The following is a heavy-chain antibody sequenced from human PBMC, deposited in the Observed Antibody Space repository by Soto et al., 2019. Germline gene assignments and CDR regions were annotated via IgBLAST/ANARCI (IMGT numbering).Heavy chain of an antibody. CDR2: IFSGGRT. CDR1: GGSISRSSYS. V-gene: IGHV4-39*01. Sequence: QVQLHESGPGLVKPSETLSLTCTVSGGSISRSSYSWGWIRQPPGKGLEWIGSIFSGGRTSYNPSLKNRVTLSVDTSKSQFSLELRSVTASDTAVYHCATYLHWGQGILVTVSS. J-gene: IGHJ4*02. CDR3: ATYLH.